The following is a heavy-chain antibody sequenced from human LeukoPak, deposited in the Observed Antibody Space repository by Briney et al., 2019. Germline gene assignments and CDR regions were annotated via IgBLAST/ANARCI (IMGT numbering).Heavy chain of an antibody. V-gene: IGHV3-11*01. D-gene: IGHD6-13*01. CDR3: ASGAPYSSSWSDAFDI. Sequence: GGSLRLSCAASGFTFSDYYMSWIRQAPGKGLEWVSYISSSGSTIYYADSVKGRFTISRDNAKNSLYLQMNSLRAEDTAVYYCASGAPYSSSWSDAFDIWGQGTMVTVSS. J-gene: IGHJ3*02. CDR2: ISSSGSTI. CDR1: GFTFSDYY.